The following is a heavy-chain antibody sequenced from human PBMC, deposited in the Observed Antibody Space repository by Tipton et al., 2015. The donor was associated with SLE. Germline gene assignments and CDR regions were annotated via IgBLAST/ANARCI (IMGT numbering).Heavy chain of an antibody. CDR2: ISYDGSNK. V-gene: IGHV3-30*18. CDR1: GFTFSSYG. D-gene: IGHD1-26*01. Sequence: SLRLSCAASGFTFSSYGMHWVRQAPGKGLEWVAVISYDGSNKYYADSVKGRFTISRDNSKNTLYLQMNSLRAEDTAVYYCAKDPFTGGSEGYFDYWGQGTLVTVSS. J-gene: IGHJ4*02. CDR3: AKDPFTGGSEGYFDY.